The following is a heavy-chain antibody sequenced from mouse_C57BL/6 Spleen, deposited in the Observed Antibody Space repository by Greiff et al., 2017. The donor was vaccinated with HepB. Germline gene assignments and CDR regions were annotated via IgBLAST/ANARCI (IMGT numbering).Heavy chain of an antibody. CDR3: TRDPVYDYDGGGYAMDY. Sequence: EVQRVESGEGLVKPGGSLKLSCAASGFTFSSYAMSWVRQTPEKRLEWVAYISSGGDYIYYADTVKGRFTISRDNARNTLYLQMSSLKSEDTAMYYCTRDPVYDYDGGGYAMDYWGQGTSVTVSS. D-gene: IGHD2-4*01. J-gene: IGHJ4*01. CDR2: ISSGGDYI. V-gene: IGHV5-9-1*02. CDR1: GFTFSSYA.